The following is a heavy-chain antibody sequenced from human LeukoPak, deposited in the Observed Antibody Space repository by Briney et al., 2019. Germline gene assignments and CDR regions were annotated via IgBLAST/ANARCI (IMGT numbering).Heavy chain of an antibody. CDR2: INHSGST. D-gene: IGHD2-15*01. J-gene: IGHJ6*03. Sequence: PSETLSLTFAVHGGSFSGYYWSWIRQPPGKGLELIGAINHSGSTNYNPSLKSRVTISVDTSKNQFSLTLSSVTAADTAVYYCARHRKRLVAANYYMDVCCKGITGMISS. CDR3: ARHRKRLVAANYYMDV. V-gene: IGHV4-34*01. CDR1: GGSFSGYY.